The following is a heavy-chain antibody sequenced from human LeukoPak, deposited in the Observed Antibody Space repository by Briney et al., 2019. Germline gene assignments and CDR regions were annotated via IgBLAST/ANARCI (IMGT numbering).Heavy chain of an antibody. CDR3: ARGDNSSGRIDY. CDR1: GFTDSSNY. CDR2: IYAGGST. Sequence: AGGPLRLSCAASGFTDSSNYMSWVRQAPGKGLEWVSVIYAGGSTYYADSVKGRFTISRDNAENTLYMRMNSLRPEDTGVYFCARGDNSSGRIDYWGQGTLVTVSS. J-gene: IGHJ4*02. D-gene: IGHD6-25*01. V-gene: IGHV3-53*01.